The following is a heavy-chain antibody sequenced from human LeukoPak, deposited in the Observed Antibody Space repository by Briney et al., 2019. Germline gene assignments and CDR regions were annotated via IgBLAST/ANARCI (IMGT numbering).Heavy chain of an antibody. Sequence: ASVKVSCEASGYTFTGYYMHWVRQAPGQGLEWMGWINPNSGGTNYAQKFQGRVTMTRDTSISTAYMELSRLRPDDTAVYYCASPVSAAGSALLMDVWGKGTTVTISS. V-gene: IGHV1-2*02. D-gene: IGHD6-13*01. J-gene: IGHJ6*03. CDR3: ASPVSAAGSALLMDV. CDR2: INPNSGGT. CDR1: GYTFTGYY.